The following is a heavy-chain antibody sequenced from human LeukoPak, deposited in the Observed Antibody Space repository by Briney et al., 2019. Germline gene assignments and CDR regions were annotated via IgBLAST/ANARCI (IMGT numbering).Heavy chain of an antibody. CDR3: AREDSSSSYDY. CDR1: GFTFGSYG. J-gene: IGHJ4*02. CDR2: IWYDGSNK. V-gene: IGHV3-33*01. Sequence: GGSLRLSCAASGFTFGSYGMHWVRQAPGKGLEWVAVIWYDGSNKYYADSVKGRFTISRDNSKNTLYLQMNSLRAEDTAVYYCAREDSSSSYDYWGQGTLVTVSS. D-gene: IGHD6-6*01.